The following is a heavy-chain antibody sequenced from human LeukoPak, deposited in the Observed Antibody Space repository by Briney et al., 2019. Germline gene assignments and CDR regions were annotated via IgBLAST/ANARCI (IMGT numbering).Heavy chain of an antibody. V-gene: IGHV4-39*07. D-gene: IGHD1-26*01. J-gene: IGHJ4*02. CDR1: GVSISSSSYY. CDR2: IYYSGST. Sequence: PSETLSLTCTVSGVSISSSSYYWGWIRQPPGKGLEWIGSIYYSGSTYYNPSLKSRVTISVDTSKNQFSLKLSSVTAADTAVYYCARAHIVGAGNFDYWGQGTLVTVSS. CDR3: ARAHIVGAGNFDY.